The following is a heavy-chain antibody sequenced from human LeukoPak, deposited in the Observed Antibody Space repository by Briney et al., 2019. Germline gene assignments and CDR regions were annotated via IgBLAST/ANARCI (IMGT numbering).Heavy chain of an antibody. D-gene: IGHD3-3*01. V-gene: IGHV3-7*01. CDR1: GFTFSNYW. J-gene: IGHJ6*04. CDR2: IKHDGSED. Sequence: GGSLKLSCAASGFTFSNYWMTWVRQAPGKGLEWVANIKHDGSEDYYLDSVKGRFTISRDNAKNSLYMQMNSLRAEDTAVYYCARDRSITSFGVVRRNKVGTLDVWGKGTTVTISS. CDR3: ARDRSITSFGVVRRNKVGTLDV.